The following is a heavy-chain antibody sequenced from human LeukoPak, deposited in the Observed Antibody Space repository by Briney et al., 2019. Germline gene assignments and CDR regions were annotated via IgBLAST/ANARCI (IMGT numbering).Heavy chain of an antibody. CDR3: AKGGDDFWSGYSDY. CDR1: GFTFSSYG. Sequence: SGGSLRLSCAASGFTFSSYGMHWVRQAPGKGLEWVAFIRYDGSNKYYADSVKGRFTISRDNSKNTLYLQMNSLRAEDTAVYYCAKGGDDFWSGYSDYWGQGTLVTVPS. J-gene: IGHJ4*02. V-gene: IGHV3-30*02. CDR2: IRYDGSNK. D-gene: IGHD3-3*01.